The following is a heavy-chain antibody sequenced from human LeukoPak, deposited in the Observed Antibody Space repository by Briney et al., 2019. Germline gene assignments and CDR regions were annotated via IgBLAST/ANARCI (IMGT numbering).Heavy chain of an antibody. CDR1: GGSINSYY. Sequence: PSETLSLTCTISGGSINSYYWNCIRQPPGKGLEWIGHIYNSGSTNYNPSLNSRVTISVDTSKNQFSLKLTSVTAADTAMYYCARGQALGYWGQGTLVTVSS. CDR2: IYNSGST. D-gene: IGHD3-16*01. V-gene: IGHV4-59*01. CDR3: ARGQALGY. J-gene: IGHJ4*02.